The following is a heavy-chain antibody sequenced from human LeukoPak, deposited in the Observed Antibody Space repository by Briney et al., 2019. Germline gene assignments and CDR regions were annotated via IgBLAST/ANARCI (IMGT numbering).Heavy chain of an antibody. V-gene: IGHV4-31*03. CDR3: SSQRGVRYCNGGNCYSGALDY. Sequence: SETLSLTCSVSGGSISSGVYYWSWIRHHPGRGLEWIGYTFYGGSTYYNPSLKSRASISIDTSQNQISLKLSSVTAADTAVYYCSSQRGVRYCNGGNCYSGALDYWGQGTLVTVSS. CDR1: GGSISSGVYY. D-gene: IGHD2-15*01. J-gene: IGHJ4*02. CDR2: TFYGGST.